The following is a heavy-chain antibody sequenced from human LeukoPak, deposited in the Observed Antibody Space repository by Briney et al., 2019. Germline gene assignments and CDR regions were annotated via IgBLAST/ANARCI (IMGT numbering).Heavy chain of an antibody. CDR2: IYHTGAT. CDR1: GDFISNGYY. Sequence: KASETLSLTCSVSGDFISNGYYWGWIRQPPGKGLEWIGSIYHTGATYYNPSLKSRVTMSVDTSKNQFSLRVISVTAADTAVYYCARGRSGYGDDSGVASCDYWGQGTLVTVSS. CDR3: ARGRSGYGDDSGVASCDY. V-gene: IGHV4-38-2*02. J-gene: IGHJ4*02. D-gene: IGHD2-21*02.